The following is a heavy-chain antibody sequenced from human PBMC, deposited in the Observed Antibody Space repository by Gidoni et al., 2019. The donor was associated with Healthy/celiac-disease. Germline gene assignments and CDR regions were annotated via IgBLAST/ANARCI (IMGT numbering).Heavy chain of an antibody. CDR2: IYYSGST. CDR3: ARPYCTNGVCYTDLFDY. CDR1: GGAISRSSYY. Sequence: QLQLQESGPGLVKPSETLSLTCTVSGGAISRSSYYWGWIRQPPGKGLEWIGSIYYSGSTYYNPSLKSRVTISVDTSKNQFSLKLSSVTAADTAVYYCARPYCTNGVCYTDLFDYWGQGTLVTVSS. D-gene: IGHD2-8*01. J-gene: IGHJ4*02. V-gene: IGHV4-39*07.